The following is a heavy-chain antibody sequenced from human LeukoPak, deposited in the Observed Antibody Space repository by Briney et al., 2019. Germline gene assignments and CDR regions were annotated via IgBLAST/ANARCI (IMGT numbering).Heavy chain of an antibody. CDR2: INHSGST. CDR3: ARHGVGAISYYFDY. J-gene: IGHJ4*02. Sequence: SETLSLTCAVYGGSFSGYYWSWIRQPPGKGLEWIGEINHSGSTNYNPSLKSRVTISVDTSKNQFSLKLSSVTAADTAVYYCARHGVGAISYYFDYWGQGTLVTVSS. D-gene: IGHD1-26*01. CDR1: GGSFSGYY. V-gene: IGHV4-34*01.